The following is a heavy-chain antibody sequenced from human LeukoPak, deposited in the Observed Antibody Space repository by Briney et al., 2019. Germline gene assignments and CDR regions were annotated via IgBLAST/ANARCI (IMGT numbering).Heavy chain of an antibody. CDR3: AREAGMNYYYGMDV. J-gene: IGHJ6*02. CDR1: GGSISSSNW. CDR2: IYHSGST. Sequence: PSETLSLTCAVSGGSISSSNWWSWVRQPPGKGLEWIGEIYHSGSTNYNPSLKSRVAISVDKSKNQFSLKLSSVTAADTAVYYCAREAGMNYYYGMDVWGQGTTVTVSS. V-gene: IGHV4-4*02.